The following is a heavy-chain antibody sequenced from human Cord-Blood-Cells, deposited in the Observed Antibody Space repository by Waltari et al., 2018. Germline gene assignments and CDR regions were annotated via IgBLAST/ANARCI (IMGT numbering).Heavy chain of an antibody. CDR2: IVVGSGNT. D-gene: IGHD1-26*01. CDR3: AAPGVGATAFDI. Sequence: QMQLVQSGPEVKKPGTSVKVSCKASGFPFTSSAMQWVRQARGQRLEWIGWIVVGSGNTNYAQKFQERVTITRDMSTSTAYMELSSLRSEDTAVYYCAAPGVGATAFDIWGQGTMVTVSS. CDR1: GFPFTSSA. V-gene: IGHV1-58*02. J-gene: IGHJ3*02.